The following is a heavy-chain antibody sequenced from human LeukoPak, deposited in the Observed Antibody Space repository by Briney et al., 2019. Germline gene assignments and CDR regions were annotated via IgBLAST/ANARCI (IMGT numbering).Heavy chain of an antibody. J-gene: IGHJ5*02. CDR1: GGTFSSYA. CDR2: ISAYNGNT. V-gene: IGHV1-18*01. D-gene: IGHD5-24*01. Sequence: ASVKVSCKASGGTFSSYAISWVRQAPGQGLEWMGWISAYNGNTNYAQKLQGRVTMTTDTSTSTAYMELRSLRSGDTAVYYCARVNGYNLDPWGQGTLVTVSS. CDR3: ARVNGYNLDP.